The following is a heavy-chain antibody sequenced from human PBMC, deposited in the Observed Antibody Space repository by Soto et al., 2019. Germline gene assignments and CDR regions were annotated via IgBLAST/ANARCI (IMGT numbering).Heavy chain of an antibody. D-gene: IGHD2-15*01. V-gene: IGHV4-59*01. CDR2: IYSSGST. CDR3: ARGPQTPPWYFDL. Sequence: QVQLQESGPGLVKPSETLSLTCTVSDGSISNYYWSWIRQPPGKGLEWIGYIYSSGSTNYNPSLTSRVTVALDTSKKPFSVKLNSVTAADTAVYYCARGPQTPPWYFDLWGRGTLVTVSS. CDR1: DGSISNYY. J-gene: IGHJ2*01.